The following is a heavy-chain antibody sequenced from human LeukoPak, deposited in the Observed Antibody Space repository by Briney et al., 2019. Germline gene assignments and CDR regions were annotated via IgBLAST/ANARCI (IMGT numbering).Heavy chain of an antibody. CDR1: GGSISSYY. CDR3: ARDTTLRGNYGWFDP. Sequence: SETLSLTCTVSGGSISSYYCSWIRQPAGKGLEWIGRIYTSGSTNYNPSLKSRVTMSVDTSKNQFSLKLSSVTAADTAVYYCARDTTLRGNYGWFDPWGQGTLVTVSS. CDR2: IYTSGST. J-gene: IGHJ5*02. D-gene: IGHD1-7*01. V-gene: IGHV4-4*07.